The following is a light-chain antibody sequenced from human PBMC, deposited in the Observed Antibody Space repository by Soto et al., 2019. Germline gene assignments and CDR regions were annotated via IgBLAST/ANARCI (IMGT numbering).Light chain of an antibody. CDR1: QTVSSY. CDR2: DAS. Sequence: EIGLTQSPATLSLSPGERATISCRSSQTVSSYLAWYQQTPGQAPRLLIYDASNRATGIPARFSGSGSGTDFTLAISSLEAEDVAVYYCQQRSNWPPYTVGQGAKLEIK. CDR3: QQRSNWPPYT. J-gene: IGKJ2*01. V-gene: IGKV3-11*01.